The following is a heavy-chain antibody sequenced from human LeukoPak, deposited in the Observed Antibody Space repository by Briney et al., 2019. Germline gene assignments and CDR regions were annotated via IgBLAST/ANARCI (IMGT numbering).Heavy chain of an antibody. D-gene: IGHD6-13*01. CDR3: ASTSSLSIAAAGIDY. Sequence: SVKVSCKASGDTFSSYGISWVRQAPGQGLEWMGGIIPIFGTANYAQKFQGRVTITADESTSTAYMELSSLRSEDTAVYYCASTSSLSIAAAGIDYWGQGTLVTVSS. V-gene: IGHV1-69*01. CDR1: GDTFSSYG. CDR2: IIPIFGTA. J-gene: IGHJ4*02.